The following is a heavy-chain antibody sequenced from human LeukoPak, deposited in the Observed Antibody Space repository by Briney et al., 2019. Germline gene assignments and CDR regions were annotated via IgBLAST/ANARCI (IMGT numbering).Heavy chain of an antibody. CDR3: ARDYSQELDCSGGSCRPNDYFDY. CDR1: GFTFSSYA. V-gene: IGHV3-23*01. D-gene: IGHD2-15*01. CDR2: ISGSGGST. J-gene: IGHJ4*02. Sequence: PGGSLRLSCAASGFTFSSYAMSWVRQAPGKGLEWVSAISGSGGSTYYADSVKGRFTISRDNSKNTLYLQMNSLRAEDTAVYYCARDYSQELDCSGGSCRPNDYFDYWGQGTLVTVSS.